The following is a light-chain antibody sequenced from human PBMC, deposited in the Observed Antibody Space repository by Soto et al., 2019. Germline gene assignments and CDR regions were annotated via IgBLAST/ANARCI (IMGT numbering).Light chain of an antibody. J-gene: IGLJ3*02. CDR2: LNSDGSH. Sequence: QPVLTQPPSASASLGASVKLTCTLRSGHNSYAIAWHQQQPDKGPRYLMKLNSDGSHSRGDGNPDRFSGSSSGAERYLTISSLQSEDEADYYCQTWSTDIRVFGGGTKLTVL. CDR1: SGHNSYA. CDR3: QTWSTDIRV. V-gene: IGLV4-69*01.